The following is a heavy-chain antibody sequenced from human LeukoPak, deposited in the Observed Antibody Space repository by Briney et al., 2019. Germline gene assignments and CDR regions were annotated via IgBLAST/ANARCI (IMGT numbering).Heavy chain of an antibody. D-gene: IGHD3-22*01. CDR1: GYTFTSFE. CDR3: ARYDSSGYYFLGAFDI. CDR2: ISAYNGNT. Sequence: GASVKVSCKVSGYTFTSFEINWVRQAPGQGLEWMGWISAYNGNTNYAQKLQGRVTMTTDTSTSTAYMELRSLRSDDTAVYYCARYDSSGYYFLGAFDIWGQGTMVTVSS. J-gene: IGHJ3*02. V-gene: IGHV1-18*01.